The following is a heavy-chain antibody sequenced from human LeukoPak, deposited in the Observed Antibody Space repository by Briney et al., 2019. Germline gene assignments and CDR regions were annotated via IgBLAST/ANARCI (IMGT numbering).Heavy chain of an antibody. V-gene: IGHV4-34*01. J-gene: IGHJ4*02. D-gene: IGHD3-22*01. CDR1: GGSFSGYY. CDR2: INHSGST. Sequence: PSETLSLTCAVYGGSFSGYYWSWVRQPPGKGLEWIGEINHSGSTNYNPSLKSRVTISVDTSKNQFSLKLSSVTAADTAVYYCARGRGRYYYDSSGCDYWGQGTLVTVSS. CDR3: ARGRGRYYYDSSGCDY.